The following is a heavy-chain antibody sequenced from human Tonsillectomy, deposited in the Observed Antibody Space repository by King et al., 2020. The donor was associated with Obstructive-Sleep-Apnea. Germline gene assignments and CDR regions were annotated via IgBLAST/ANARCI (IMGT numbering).Heavy chain of an antibody. CDR1: GFTVITNY. D-gene: IGHD4-17*01. Sequence: VQLVESGGGLVQPGGSLRLSCAASGFTVITNYMTWVRQAPGKGLEWVSVIYSGGSTYYADSVKGRFTISRDNSKTTLYLQMNSLRAEDTAMYYCARGMTTVTASAFDIWGQGTMVTVSS. J-gene: IGHJ3*02. CDR3: ARGMTTVTASAFDI. CDR2: IYSGGST. V-gene: IGHV3-66*01.